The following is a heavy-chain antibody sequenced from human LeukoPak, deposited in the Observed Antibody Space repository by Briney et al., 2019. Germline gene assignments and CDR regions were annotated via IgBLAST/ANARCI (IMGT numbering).Heavy chain of an antibody. Sequence: GRSLRLSCAASGFTFSSYAMHWVRQAPGKGLEWVATISSDGSNRYYVDPVKGRFTISRDNSKNTVDLQMNSLGAEDTALYYCARGRGCSSLSCYPDYWGQGTLVTVSS. J-gene: IGHJ4*02. D-gene: IGHD2-2*01. V-gene: IGHV3-30*03. CDR2: ISSDGSNR. CDR3: ARGRGCSSLSCYPDY. CDR1: GFTFSSYA.